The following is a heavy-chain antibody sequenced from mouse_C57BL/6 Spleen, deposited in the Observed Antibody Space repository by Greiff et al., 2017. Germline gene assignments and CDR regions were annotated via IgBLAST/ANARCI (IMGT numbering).Heavy chain of an antibody. Sequence: QVQLQQSGAELMKPGASVKLSCKATGYTFTGYWIEWVKQRPGHGLEWIGEILPGSGSTNYNEKFKGKATFTADTSSNTAYMQLSSLTTEDSAIYYCARSLIYYDYDGDYFDYWGQGTTLTVSS. J-gene: IGHJ2*01. CDR3: ARSLIYYDYDGDYFDY. D-gene: IGHD2-4*01. CDR2: ILPGSGST. V-gene: IGHV1-9*01. CDR1: GYTFTGYW.